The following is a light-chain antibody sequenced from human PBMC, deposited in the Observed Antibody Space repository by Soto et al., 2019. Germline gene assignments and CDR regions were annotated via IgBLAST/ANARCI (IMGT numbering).Light chain of an antibody. CDR3: SSYSSSSTLLV. CDR2: DVN. V-gene: IGLV2-14*03. Sequence: QSALTQPASVSGSPGQSITISCTGSSSDIGAYNYVSWYQQHPGKAPKLMIYDVNNRPSGVSNRFSGSKSGNRASLTISGLQAEDDADYYCSSYSSSSTLLVFGGGTKLTVL. J-gene: IGLJ2*01. CDR1: SSDIGAYNY.